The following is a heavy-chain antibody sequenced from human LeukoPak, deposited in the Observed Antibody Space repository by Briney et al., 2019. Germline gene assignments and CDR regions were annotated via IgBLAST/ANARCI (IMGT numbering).Heavy chain of an antibody. D-gene: IGHD1-26*01. CDR1: GHTFTGYY. CDR2: INPNSGGT. Sequence: GASVKVSCKASGHTFTGYYMHWVRQAPGQGLEWMGWINPNSGGTNYAQKFQGRVTMTRDTSISTAYMELSRLRSDDTAVYYCAKELSGSYFPPDWYFDLWGRGTLVTVSS. CDR3: AKELSGSYFPPDWYFDL. J-gene: IGHJ2*01. V-gene: IGHV1-2*02.